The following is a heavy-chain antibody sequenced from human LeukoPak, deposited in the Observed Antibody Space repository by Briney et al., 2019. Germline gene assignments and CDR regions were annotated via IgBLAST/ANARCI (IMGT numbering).Heavy chain of an antibody. CDR2: INDSGGST. D-gene: IGHD1-26*01. Sequence: GGSLRLSCAASGFTFSSYAMSWVRQARGKGLEWGSVINDSGGSTYYADSVKGRFTISRDNSKNTLYLQMNGLRAEDTAVYYCARQPTWAFPNFAYWGQGTLVTVSS. CDR3: ARQPTWAFPNFAY. J-gene: IGHJ4*02. V-gene: IGHV3-23*01. CDR1: GFTFSSYA.